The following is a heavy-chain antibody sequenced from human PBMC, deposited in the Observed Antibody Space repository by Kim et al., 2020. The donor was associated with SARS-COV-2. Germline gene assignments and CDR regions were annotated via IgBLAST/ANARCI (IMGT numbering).Heavy chain of an antibody. CDR3: ASHGGGRWLQFTPDY. V-gene: IGHV3-53*01. Sequence: DSGKGRFTISRDNSKTQLYLQMNSLRAEDTAVYYCASHGGGRWLQFTPDYWGQGTLVTVSS. J-gene: IGHJ4*02. D-gene: IGHD5-12*01.